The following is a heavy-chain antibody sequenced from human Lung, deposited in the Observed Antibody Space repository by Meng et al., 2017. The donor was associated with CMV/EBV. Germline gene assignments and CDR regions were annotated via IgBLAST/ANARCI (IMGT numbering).Heavy chain of an antibody. Sequence: QVRRQEAGPGLVKLSGPLSLTCAFSGGSMSSTNWWSWVRQPPGKGLEWIGEIYHSGSTNYNPSHKSRVSISVDKSKNQFSPKLSSVTAADTAVYYCARADKVRFDYWGQGTLVTVSS. CDR2: IYHSGST. J-gene: IGHJ4*02. CDR1: GGSMSSTNW. V-gene: IGHV4-4*02. CDR3: ARADKVRFDY.